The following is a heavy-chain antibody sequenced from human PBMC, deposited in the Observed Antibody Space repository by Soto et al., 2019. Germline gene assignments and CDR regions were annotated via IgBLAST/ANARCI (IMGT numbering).Heavy chain of an antibody. D-gene: IGHD3-9*01. CDR1: GFSFSSYW. CDR2: INTDGSST. Sequence: EVQLVESGGGLVQPGGSLRLSCGDSGFSFSSYWMHWVRQGPGKGLVWVSRINTDGSSTNYADSVKGRFTISRDNAKNTLYLQMNSLRAEDTAVYYCARSPGGYYIDWGQGTMVTVSS. V-gene: IGHV3-74*01. J-gene: IGHJ3*01. CDR3: ARSPGGYYID.